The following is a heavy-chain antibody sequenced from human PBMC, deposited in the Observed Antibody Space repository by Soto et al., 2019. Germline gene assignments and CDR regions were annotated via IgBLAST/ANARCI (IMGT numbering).Heavy chain of an antibody. CDR1: GGSISSYY. CDR3: ARGSYDYYGMDV. V-gene: IGHV4-59*01. J-gene: IGHJ6*02. Sequence: SETLSLTCTVSGGSISSYYWTWIRQSPGKGLEGIGYINDIGSTNYNPSLKSRVTISVDTSKKHFSLRLSSVIGADTAVYYCARGSYDYYGMDVWGLGTTVTVSS. CDR2: INDIGST.